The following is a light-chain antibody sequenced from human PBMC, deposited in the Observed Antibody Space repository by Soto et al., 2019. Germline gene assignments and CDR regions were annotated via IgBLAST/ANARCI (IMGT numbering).Light chain of an antibody. V-gene: IGKV3-15*01. CDR3: QQYNNWLWT. CDR2: GAS. CDR1: QNISSN. Sequence: EIVMTQSPATLSVSPGARATLSCRASQNISSNLAWYQQKPGQAPRVLIDGASTRATGIPARVSGSGSGTEFTLTISSLQSEDFAVYYCQQYNNWLWTFGQGTKVEIK. J-gene: IGKJ1*01.